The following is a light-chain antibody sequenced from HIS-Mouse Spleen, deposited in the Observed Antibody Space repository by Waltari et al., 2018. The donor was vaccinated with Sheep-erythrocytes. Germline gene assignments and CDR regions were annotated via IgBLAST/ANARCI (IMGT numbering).Light chain of an antibody. J-gene: IGLJ3*02. CDR1: SSDVGGYNY. CDR2: EVS. V-gene: IGLV2-14*01. CDR3: SSYTSSSTWV. Sequence: QSALTQPASVSGSPGQSITISCTGTSSDVGGYNYVSWYQQHQGKAPKLMIYEVSNRTSGVSNLFSGSKSGNTASLTISGLQAEDEADYYCSSYTSSSTWVFGGGTKLTVL.